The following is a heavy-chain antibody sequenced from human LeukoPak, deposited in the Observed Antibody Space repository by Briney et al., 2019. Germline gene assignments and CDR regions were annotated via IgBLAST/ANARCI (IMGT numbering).Heavy chain of an antibody. Sequence: AGGSLRLSCAVSGFTVSSNYMSWVRQAPGKGLEWVSVIYSGGSTYYADSVKGRFTISRDNSKNTLYLQMNSLRAEDTAVYYCAREGYSYGHDYWGQGTLVTVSS. CDR1: GFTVSSNY. CDR2: IYSGGST. V-gene: IGHV3-53*01. J-gene: IGHJ4*02. CDR3: AREGYSYGHDY. D-gene: IGHD5-18*01.